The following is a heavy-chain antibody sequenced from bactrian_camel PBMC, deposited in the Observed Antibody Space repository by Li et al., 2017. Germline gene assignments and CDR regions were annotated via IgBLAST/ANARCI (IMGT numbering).Heavy chain of an antibody. Sequence: QLVESGGGSAQTGGSLRLSCRASGDTYSSELCMAWFRQAPGKEREGVAVIDNRGGTAYADSATGRFTISQDNAKNTLYLQMNSLKPEDTAMYYCGSWRCGMNPYSDADWGQGTQVTVS. V-gene: IGHV3S1*01. CDR2: IDNRGGT. CDR3: GSWRCGMNPYSDAD. J-gene: IGHJ4*01. CDR1: GDTYSSELC. D-gene: IGHD1*01.